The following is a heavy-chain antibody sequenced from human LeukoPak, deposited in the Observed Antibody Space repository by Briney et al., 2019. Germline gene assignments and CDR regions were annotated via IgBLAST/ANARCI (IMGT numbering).Heavy chain of an antibody. CDR3: AGVCSGGSCYYYYYGMDV. V-gene: IGHV3-23*01. Sequence: ASVKVSCKASGGTFSSYAMSWVRQAPGKGLEWVSAISGSGGSTYYADSVKGRFTISRDNSKNTLYLQMNSLRAEDTAVYYCAGVCSGGSCYYYYYGMDVWGQGTTVTVSS. D-gene: IGHD2-15*01. J-gene: IGHJ6*02. CDR2: ISGSGGST. CDR1: GGTFSSYA.